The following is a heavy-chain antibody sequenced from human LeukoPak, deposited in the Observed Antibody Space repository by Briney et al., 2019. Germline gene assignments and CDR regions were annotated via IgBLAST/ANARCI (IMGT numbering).Heavy chain of an antibody. D-gene: IGHD6-13*01. Sequence: GGSLRLSCAASGFTFSSYGMHWVRQTPGKGLEWVAVIWYDGDYKYYGASVKGRFTISRDNAKNSLYLQMNSLRAEDTAVYYCARAPLYSSSWTEYWGQGTLVTVSS. CDR1: GFTFSSYG. CDR2: IWYDGDYK. V-gene: IGHV3-33*01. J-gene: IGHJ4*02. CDR3: ARAPLYSSSWTEY.